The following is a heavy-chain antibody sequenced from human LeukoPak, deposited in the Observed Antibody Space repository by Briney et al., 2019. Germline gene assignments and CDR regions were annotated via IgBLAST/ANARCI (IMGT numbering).Heavy chain of an antibody. D-gene: IGHD2-15*01. CDR3: ARDCSGGSCLDY. CDR2: IIPIFGTA. J-gene: IGHJ4*02. Sequence: GASVKVSCKASGGTFSSYAISWVRQAPGQGLEWMGGIIPIFGTANYAQKFQGRVTMTTDTSTSTAYMELRSLRSDDTAVYYCARDCSGGSCLDYWGQGTLVSVSS. V-gene: IGHV1-69*05. CDR1: GGTFSSYA.